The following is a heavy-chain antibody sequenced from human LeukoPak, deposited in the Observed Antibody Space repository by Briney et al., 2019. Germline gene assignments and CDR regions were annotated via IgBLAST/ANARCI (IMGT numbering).Heavy chain of an antibody. CDR2: ISYDGSET. D-gene: IGHD1-26*01. V-gene: IGHV3-30*03. Sequence: GGSLKLSCAASGFTFRSHGIHWVRQAPGKGLECVALISYDGSETYYVDSVRGRFTISRDNSKDTVDLHMSSLRADDTAVYYCARSREWELLSSFDSWGQGTLVTVSS. CDR1: GFTFRSHG. CDR3: ARSREWELLSSFDS. J-gene: IGHJ4*02.